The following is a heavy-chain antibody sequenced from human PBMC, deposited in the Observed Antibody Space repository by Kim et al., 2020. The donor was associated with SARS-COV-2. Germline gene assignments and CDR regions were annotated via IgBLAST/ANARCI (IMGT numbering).Heavy chain of an antibody. CDR3: ARDRSGYDLNWFDP. V-gene: IGHV1-2*04. CDR1: GYTFTGYY. J-gene: IGHJ5*02. CDR2: INPNSGGT. Sequence: ASVKVSCKASGYTFTGYYMHWVRQAPGQGLEWMGWINPNSGGTNYAQKFQGWVTMTRDTSISTAYMELSRLRSDDTAVYYCARDRSGYDLNWFDPWGQGTLVTVSS. D-gene: IGHD5-12*01.